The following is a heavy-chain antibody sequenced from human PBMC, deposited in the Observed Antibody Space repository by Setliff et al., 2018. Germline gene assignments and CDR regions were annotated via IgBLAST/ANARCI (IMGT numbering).Heavy chain of an antibody. J-gene: IGHJ4*02. V-gene: IGHV4-59*02. D-gene: IGHD5-18*01. CDR1: GGSVRGYY. CDR3: TRGDTSTFWD. CDR2: MYYSGST. Sequence: KTSETLSLTCTVSGGSVRGYYWSWIRQPPGKGLEWIGYMYYSGSTNYNPSLKSRVTISVDRSKNQFSLKLTSVTAADTAVYYCTRGDTSTFWDWGQGTLVTVSS.